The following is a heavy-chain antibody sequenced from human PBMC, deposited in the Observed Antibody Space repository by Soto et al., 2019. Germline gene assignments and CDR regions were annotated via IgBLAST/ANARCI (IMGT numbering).Heavy chain of an antibody. J-gene: IGHJ4*02. Sequence: GGSLRLSCAASGFTFSSYGMHWVRQAPGKGLEWVAVIWYDGSNKYYADSVKGRFTISRDNSKNTLYLQMNSLRAEDTAVYYCASLIGDYGDYGVDYWGQGTLVTVSS. D-gene: IGHD4-17*01. CDR1: GFTFSSYG. CDR3: ASLIGDYGDYGVDY. V-gene: IGHV3-33*01. CDR2: IWYDGSNK.